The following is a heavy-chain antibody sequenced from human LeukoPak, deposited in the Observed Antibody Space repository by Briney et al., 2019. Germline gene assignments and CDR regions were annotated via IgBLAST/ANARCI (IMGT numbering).Heavy chain of an antibody. CDR2: VNPNSGHT. CDR1: GYTFTSYD. CDR3: AREEDIVATGSEFDY. V-gene: IGHV1-8*01. J-gene: IGHJ4*02. D-gene: IGHD5-12*01. Sequence: ASVKVSCKASGYTFTSYDINWVRQATGQGLEWMGWVNPNSGHTGFAQKFQGRVSMTSNTSISTAYMEVRSLRSEDTAVYYCAREEDIVATGSEFDYWGQGTLVTVSS.